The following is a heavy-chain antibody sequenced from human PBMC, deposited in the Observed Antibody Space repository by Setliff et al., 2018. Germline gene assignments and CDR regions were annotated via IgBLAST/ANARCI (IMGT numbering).Heavy chain of an antibody. CDR3: NSRITVLRGVTVL. V-gene: IGHV3-15*01. Sequence: GGSLRLSCAASGFTVANAYMTWVRQAPGKGLEWVGRIKSTTDGATIHYGAPVNGRFTISRDDSKNTLYLHMNSLKTEDTAVYYCNSRITVLRGVTVLWGQGTLVTVSS. J-gene: IGHJ4*02. D-gene: IGHD3-10*01. CDR1: GFTVANAY. CDR2: IKSTTDGATI.